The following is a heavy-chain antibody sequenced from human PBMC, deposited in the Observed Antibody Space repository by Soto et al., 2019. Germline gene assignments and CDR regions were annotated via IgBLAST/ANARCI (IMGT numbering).Heavy chain of an antibody. CDR2: ISSSSSTI. V-gene: IGHV3-48*02. D-gene: IGHD3-22*01. CDR1: GFTFSSYG. Sequence: GGSLRLSCAASGFTFSSYGMHWVRQAPGKGLEWVSYISSSSSTIYYADSVKGRFTISRDNAKNSLYLQMNSLRDEDTAVYYCARNYYYDSSGYSDLPTPCVGYWGQGTLVTVSS. CDR3: ARNYYYDSSGYSDLPTPCVGY. J-gene: IGHJ4*02.